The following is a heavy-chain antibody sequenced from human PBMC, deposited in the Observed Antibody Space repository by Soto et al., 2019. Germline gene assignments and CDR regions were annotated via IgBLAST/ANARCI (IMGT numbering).Heavy chain of an antibody. J-gene: IGHJ5*02. CDR2: ISAYNGNT. Sequence: QVQLVQSGAEVKKPGASVKVSCKASGYTFTSYGISWVRQAPGQGLEWMGWISAYNGNTNYAQKLQGRDTITTDTPTSTAYLELRRMRSDDTAVYYCARPKLLLDWFDPWGQGPLVTVSS. CDR3: ARPKLLLDWFDP. V-gene: IGHV1-18*01. D-gene: IGHD1-26*01. CDR1: GYTFTSYG.